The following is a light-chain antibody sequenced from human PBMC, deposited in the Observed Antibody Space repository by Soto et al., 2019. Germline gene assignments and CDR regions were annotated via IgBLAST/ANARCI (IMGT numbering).Light chain of an antibody. Sequence: QPVLTQPPSASGTPGQRVTISCSGSFSKIGSNYVYWYQQFPGTAPKLLIYRNNQRPSGVPDRFSGSKSDTSASLAISGLRSDDEAQYYCAAWDDSLRGWVFGGGTMLTVL. CDR2: RNN. CDR3: AAWDDSLRGWV. J-gene: IGLJ3*02. CDR1: FSKIGSNY. V-gene: IGLV1-47*01.